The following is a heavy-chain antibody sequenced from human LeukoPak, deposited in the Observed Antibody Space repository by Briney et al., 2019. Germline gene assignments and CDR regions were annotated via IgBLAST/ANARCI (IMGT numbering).Heavy chain of an antibody. D-gene: IGHD2-2*01. CDR2: INPKNGDT. J-gene: IGHJ4*02. CDR3: AKALYCSSTSCSGFDY. Sequence: GASVKVSCKASGYTFIAYYIHWVRQAPGQGLEWMGRINPKNGDTNYAQKFQDRVTMTRDTSMSAAYMEISRLTYDDTAVYYCAKALYCSSTSCSGFDYWGQGTLVTVSS. CDR1: GYTFIAYY. V-gene: IGHV1-2*06.